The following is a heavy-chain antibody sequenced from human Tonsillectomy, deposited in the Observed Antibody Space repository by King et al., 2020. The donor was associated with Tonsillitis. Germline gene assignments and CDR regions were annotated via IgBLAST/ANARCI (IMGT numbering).Heavy chain of an antibody. J-gene: IGHJ6*03. D-gene: IGHD4-17*01. CDR3: AREGFGSNDYGDVDYYYYMDV. Sequence: VQLVESGGGVVQPGRSLRLSCAVSGFTFSSYGMHWVRQAPGKGLEWVAVIWYYGSNKYYADSVRGRFTISRDNSKDTLYLQMNSLRAEDTAVYYCAREGFGSNDYGDVDYYYYMDVWGKGTTVTVSS. V-gene: IGHV3-33*08. CDR2: IWYYGSNK. CDR1: GFTFSSYG.